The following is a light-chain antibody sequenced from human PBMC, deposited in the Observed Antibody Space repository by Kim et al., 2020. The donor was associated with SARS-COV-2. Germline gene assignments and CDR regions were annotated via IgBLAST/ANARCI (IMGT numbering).Light chain of an antibody. CDR2: GAS. CDR3: QQYGTSRVT. CDR1: QSVSTSS. V-gene: IGKV3-20*01. J-gene: IGKJ1*01. Sequence: SPGGGAPPSSSSSQSVSTSSLSRYQQNHGHAPSLFIAGASGRATGIPDRFSGSGSGIDFTLTISRLEHEAVAVYYCQQYGTSRVTFGPGTKVDIK.